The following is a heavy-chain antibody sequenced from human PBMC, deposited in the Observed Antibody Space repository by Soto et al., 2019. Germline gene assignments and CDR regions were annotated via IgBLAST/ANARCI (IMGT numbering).Heavy chain of an antibody. D-gene: IGHD2-21*01. J-gene: IGHJ5*02. Sequence: AGGSLRLSCAASGFTISTYAMHWVRQAPGKGLVCVSGVTGSGGQIHYADSVKGRFTISKDNSKNTLYLQMSSLREEDTALYYCAKDAVYKDGLWLMDSWGQGTLVTVSS. V-gene: IGHV3-23*01. CDR1: GFTISTYA. CDR2: VTGSGGQI. CDR3: AKDAVYKDGLWLMDS.